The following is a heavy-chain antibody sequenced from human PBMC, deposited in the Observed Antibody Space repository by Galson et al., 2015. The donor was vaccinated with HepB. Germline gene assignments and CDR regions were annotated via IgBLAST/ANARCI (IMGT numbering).Heavy chain of an antibody. CDR1: GYSFNHYW. D-gene: IGHD5-24*01. CDR3: ARQRDGYNSGGFDY. Sequence: QSGAEVKKPGESLKISCKGSGYSFNHYWIGWVRQMPGKGPEWMGIIYPADSDTRYSPSFQGQVTISVDKSIDTAYLQWSSLKASDTAMYYCARQRDGYNSGGFDYWGQGTLVTVSS. CDR2: IYPADSDT. J-gene: IGHJ4*02. V-gene: IGHV5-51*01.